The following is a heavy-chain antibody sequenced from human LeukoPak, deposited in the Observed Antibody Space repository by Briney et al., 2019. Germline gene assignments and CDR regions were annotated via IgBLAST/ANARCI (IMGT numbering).Heavy chain of an antibody. V-gene: IGHV2-5*02. Sequence: SGPTLVNPTKTLTLPCTFSVFSLNTRGVGVGWIRQPPGRALEWLALIYWDDDRRYSPSLKSRLTITKDTSRNQVVLTMTNMDPVDTATYFCAHRKNYYDSSVFDNWGQGTLVTVSS. D-gene: IGHD3-22*01. J-gene: IGHJ4*02. CDR2: IYWDDDR. CDR3: AHRKNYYDSSVFDN. CDR1: VFSLNTRGVG.